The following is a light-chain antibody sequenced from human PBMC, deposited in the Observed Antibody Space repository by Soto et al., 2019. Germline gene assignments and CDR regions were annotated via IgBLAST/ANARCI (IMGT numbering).Light chain of an antibody. Sequence: EIVLTQSPATLSLSPGERATLSCRASQSVSSFLAWYQQKPGQAPRLLIYGASNRATDIPARFSGSGSGTDFTLTISSLQPDDIATYYCQNHNSAPLTFGGGTKVEIK. CDR2: GAS. J-gene: IGKJ4*01. V-gene: IGKV3-11*01. CDR1: QSVSSF. CDR3: QNHNSAPLT.